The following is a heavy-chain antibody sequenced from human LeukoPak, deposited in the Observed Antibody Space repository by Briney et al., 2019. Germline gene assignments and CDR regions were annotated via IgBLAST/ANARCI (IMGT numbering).Heavy chain of an antibody. D-gene: IGHD4-17*01. CDR3: ARSATVTAGYFDY. V-gene: IGHV4-39*07. Sequence: PSETLSLTWSVSGGSISSSGHYWGWIRQSPEKGLDWIGSIFSNGNTYYNPSVKSRITISVDTSNNQFSLQLTSVTAAETAVYYCARSATVTAGYFDYWGQGALVTVSS. CDR2: IFSNGNT. J-gene: IGHJ4*02. CDR1: GGSISSSGHY.